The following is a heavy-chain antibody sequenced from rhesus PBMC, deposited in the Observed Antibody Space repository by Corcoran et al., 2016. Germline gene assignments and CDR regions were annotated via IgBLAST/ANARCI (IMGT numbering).Heavy chain of an antibody. CDR1: GGAISSIY. D-gene: IGHD6-25*01. J-gene: IGHJ4*01. Sequence: QLQLQESGPGLVRPSETLSLTCAVSGGAISSIYWNWIRQPPGKGLDWIGRIAGSDGSTDYNPPLKIRVTISTDTSKNQFSLKLSSVTAADTAVYYCARVNSGSWNLDYWGQGILVTVSS. V-gene: IGHV4-173*01. CDR3: ARVNSGSWNLDY. CDR2: IAGSDGST.